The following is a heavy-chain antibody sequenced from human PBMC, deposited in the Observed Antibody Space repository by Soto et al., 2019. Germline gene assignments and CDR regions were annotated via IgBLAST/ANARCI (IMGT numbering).Heavy chain of an antibody. CDR1: GYTFTSYD. CDR3: AREITDYGMDV. V-gene: IGHV1-8*01. D-gene: IGHD1-20*01. J-gene: IGHJ6*02. Sequence: QMQLVQSGAEVKKPGASVKVSCKASGYTFTSYDINWVRQATGQGLEWMGWMNPNRGNTGYAQKFQGRVNMTRNTSRSTAYRELSSLRSEDTAVYYCAREITDYGMDVWGQGTTVTVSS. CDR2: MNPNRGNT.